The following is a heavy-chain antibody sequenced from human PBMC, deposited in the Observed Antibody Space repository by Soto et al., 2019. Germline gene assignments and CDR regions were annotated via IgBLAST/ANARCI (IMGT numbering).Heavy chain of an antibody. CDR3: ARDRGYSSSFSYYGMDV. J-gene: IGHJ6*02. Sequence: ASVKVSCKASGYTFTGYYMHWVRQAPGQGLEWMGWINPNSGGANYAQKFQGWVTMTRDTSISTAYMELSRLRSDDTAVYYCARDRGYSSSFSYYGMDVWGQGTTVTVSS. CDR1: GYTFTGYY. D-gene: IGHD6-6*01. CDR2: INPNSGGA. V-gene: IGHV1-2*04.